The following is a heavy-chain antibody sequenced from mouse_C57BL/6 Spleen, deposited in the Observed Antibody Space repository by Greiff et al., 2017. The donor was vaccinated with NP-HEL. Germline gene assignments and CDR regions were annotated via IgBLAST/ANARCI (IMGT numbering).Heavy chain of an antibody. Sequence: EVHLVESGGDLVKPGGSLKLSCAASGFTFSSYGMSWVRQTPDKRLEWVATISSGGSYTYYPDSVKGRFTISRDNAKNTLYLQMSSLKSEDTAMYYCARRYYGSSYGFAYWGQGTLVTVSA. J-gene: IGHJ3*01. CDR1: GFTFSSYG. CDR3: ARRYYGSSYGFAY. CDR2: ISSGGSYT. V-gene: IGHV5-6*01. D-gene: IGHD1-1*01.